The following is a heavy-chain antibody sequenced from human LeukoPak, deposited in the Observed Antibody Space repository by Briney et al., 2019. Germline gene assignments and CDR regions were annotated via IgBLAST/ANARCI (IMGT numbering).Heavy chain of an antibody. CDR2: INPNSGGT. D-gene: IGHD2-15*01. Sequence: ASVKVSCKASGYTFTGYYMHWVRQAPGQGLEWMGWINPNSGGTNYAQKFQGRVTMTRDTSKNQFSLKLSSVTAADTAVYYCARDSRVCSGGSCSRYNWFDPWGQGTLVTVSS. J-gene: IGHJ5*02. V-gene: IGHV1-2*02. CDR3: ARDSRVCSGGSCSRYNWFDP. CDR1: GYTFTGYY.